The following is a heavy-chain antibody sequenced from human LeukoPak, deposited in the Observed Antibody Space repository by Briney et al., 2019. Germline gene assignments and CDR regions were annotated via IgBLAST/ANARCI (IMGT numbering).Heavy chain of an antibody. Sequence: SETLSLTCAVYGGSFSGYYWSWIRQPPGKGQEWIGEINHSGSTNYNPSLKSRVTISVDTSKNQFSLKLSSVTAADTAVYYCARGQGLWSGYPYFDYWGQGTLVTVSS. CDR1: GGSFSGYY. J-gene: IGHJ4*02. CDR3: ARGQGLWSGYPYFDY. V-gene: IGHV4-34*01. CDR2: INHSGST. D-gene: IGHD3-3*01.